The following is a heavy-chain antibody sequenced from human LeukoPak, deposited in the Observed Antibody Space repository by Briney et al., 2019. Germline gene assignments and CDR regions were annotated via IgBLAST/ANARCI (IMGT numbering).Heavy chain of an antibody. D-gene: IGHD6-13*01. CDR3: ARSTITTTAAGHFDL. V-gene: IGHV1-2*06. Sequence: ASVTVSCKPSVYTFTDYYVHWVRQAPGQGLEWMGRINPNSGDTNYAQNFQGRVTMSRDTSISTAYLELNSLIFDDTAVFYCARSTITTTAAGHFDLWGRGTLVTVSS. J-gene: IGHJ2*01. CDR2: INPNSGDT. CDR1: VYTFTDYY.